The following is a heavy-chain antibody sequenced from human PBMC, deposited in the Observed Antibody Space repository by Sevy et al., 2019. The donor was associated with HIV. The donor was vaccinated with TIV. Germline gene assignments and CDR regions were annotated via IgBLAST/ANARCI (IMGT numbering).Heavy chain of an antibody. D-gene: IGHD6-19*01. CDR1: GGSFNSHS. V-gene: IGHV1-69*13. CDR2: IIPMFGSV. Sequence: ASVKVSCKASGGSFNSHSVSWVRRAPGQGLEWMGGIIPMFGSVDYAQKFQGRVTITADASTSTAYMEVYNLRSDDTGVYYCARDKGWLGYRGGMDVWGQGTTVTVSS. CDR3: ARDKGWLGYRGGMDV. J-gene: IGHJ6*02.